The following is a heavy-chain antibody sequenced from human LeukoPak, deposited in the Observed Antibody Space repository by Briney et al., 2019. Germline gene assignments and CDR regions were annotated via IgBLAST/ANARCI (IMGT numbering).Heavy chain of an antibody. CDR1: GFIVSSNS. CDR2: IYTGGTT. D-gene: IGHD1-20*01. V-gene: IGHV3-66*01. J-gene: IGHJ3*02. CDR3: AREPPMTGTFDAFDI. Sequence: PGGSLRLSCAASGFIVSSNSMSWVRQAPGKGLEWVSLIYTGGTTYYADSVKGRFIISRDNSKNTLYLQMNSLRAEDTAVYYCAREPPMTGTFDAFDIWGQGTMVTVSS.